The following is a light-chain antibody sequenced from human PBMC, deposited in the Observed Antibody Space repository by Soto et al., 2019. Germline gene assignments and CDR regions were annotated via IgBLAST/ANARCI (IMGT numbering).Light chain of an antibody. J-gene: IGKJ2*01. CDR3: QQYYSTTPAYT. V-gene: IGKV4-1*01. Sequence: DIVMTQSPDSLAVSLGERATINCKSSQSVLYSSNNKNYLAWYQQKPGHPPKLLIYWASTRESGVPDRFSGSGSGTDFTLTISSLQAEDVAVYYCQQYYSTTPAYTFGQGTKLEIK. CDR1: QSVLYSSNNKNY. CDR2: WAS.